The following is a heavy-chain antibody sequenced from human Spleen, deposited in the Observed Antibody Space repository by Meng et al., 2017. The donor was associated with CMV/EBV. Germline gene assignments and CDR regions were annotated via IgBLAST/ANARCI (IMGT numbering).Heavy chain of an antibody. CDR1: LNSSL. Sequence: LNSSLMTRGRRVPGNRLERMETMNCLAVGTSYEQKCQGRVLMTRDTSTSTVYMELSILTTEDTDVYYCARDYPPHPSSPPGVNWFDPWGQGTLVTVSS. D-gene: IGHD6-13*01. J-gene: IGHJ5*02. V-gene: IGHV1-46*02. CDR2: MNCLAVGT. CDR3: ARDYPPHPSSPPGVNWFDP.